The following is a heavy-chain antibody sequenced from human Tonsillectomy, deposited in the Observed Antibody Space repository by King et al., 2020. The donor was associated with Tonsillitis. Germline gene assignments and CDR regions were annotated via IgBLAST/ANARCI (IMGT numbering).Heavy chain of an antibody. D-gene: IGHD3-22*01. CDR3: AKDISVTMIATHFDY. Sequence: VQLVESGGGLVQPGGSLRLSCAASGFTFSTYAMSWVRQAPGRGLVWVSTISGSAGSTYYADSVEGRFTISRDNSKNTLSLQMNSLRAEDTAVYYCAKDISVTMIATHFDYWGQGTLVTVSS. CDR2: ISGSAGST. J-gene: IGHJ4*02. CDR1: GFTFSTYA. V-gene: IGHV3-23*04.